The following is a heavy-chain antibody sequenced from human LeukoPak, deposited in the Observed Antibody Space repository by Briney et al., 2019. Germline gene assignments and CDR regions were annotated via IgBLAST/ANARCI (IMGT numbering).Heavy chain of an antibody. V-gene: IGHV4-39*07. Sequence: PSETLSLTCTVSGGSISSSSYHWGWIRQPPGKGLEWTGSIYYSGSTYYNPSLKSRVTISVDRSKNQFSLILTSEIAADTAVYYYASGDYCSVTTCPELDAFDIWGQGTMVTVSS. CDR2: IYYSGST. J-gene: IGHJ3*02. D-gene: IGHD2-2*01. CDR1: GGSISSSSYH. CDR3: ASGDYCSVTTCPELDAFDI.